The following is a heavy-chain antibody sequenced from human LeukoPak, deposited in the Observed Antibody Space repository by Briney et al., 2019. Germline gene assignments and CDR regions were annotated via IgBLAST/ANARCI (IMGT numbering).Heavy chain of an antibody. J-gene: IGHJ5*02. CDR2: ISSSSSYI. Sequence: PGGSLRLSCAAPGFTFSSYSMNWVRQAPGKGLEWVSSISSSSSYIYYADSVKGRFTISRDNAKNSLYLQMNSLRAEDTAVYYCARDQDYGDYWEKKGWFDPWGQGTLVTVSS. V-gene: IGHV3-21*01. CDR3: ARDQDYGDYWEKKGWFDP. D-gene: IGHD4-17*01. CDR1: GFTFSSYS.